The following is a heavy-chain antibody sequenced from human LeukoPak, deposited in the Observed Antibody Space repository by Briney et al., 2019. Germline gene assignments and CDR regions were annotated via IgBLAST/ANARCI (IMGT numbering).Heavy chain of an antibody. CDR2: ISGSGDRT. D-gene: IGHD6-13*01. Sequence: GGSQRLSCAASGFTFSSYAMSWVRQAPGKGLAWLSTISGSGDRTHYADSVKGRFTISRDNSKNTLSLQMNSLRAEDTAVFYCARGGLGAAAGTFDYWGQGTLVTVSS. CDR1: GFTFSSYA. V-gene: IGHV3-23*01. J-gene: IGHJ4*02. CDR3: ARGGLGAAAGTFDY.